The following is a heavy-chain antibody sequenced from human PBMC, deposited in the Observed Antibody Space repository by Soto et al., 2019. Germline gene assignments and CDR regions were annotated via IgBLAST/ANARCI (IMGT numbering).Heavy chain of an antibody. V-gene: IGHV3-23*01. CDR3: AKDAAAVGYYSGWYGR. J-gene: IGHJ4*02. CDR2: ICSSGGTT. Sequence: GGSLRLSCVVSGFTFSSYAMSWVRQAPGKGLEWVSYICSSGGTTYYADPVKGRITISRDNSKNTLYLQMNSLRAEDTAVYYCAKDAAAVGYYSGWYGRWGQGTLVTVSS. CDR1: GFTFSSYA. D-gene: IGHD6-19*01.